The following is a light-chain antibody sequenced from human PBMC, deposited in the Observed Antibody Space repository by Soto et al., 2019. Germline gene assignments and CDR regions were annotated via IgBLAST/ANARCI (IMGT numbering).Light chain of an antibody. CDR1: QSISSY. CDR2: AAS. J-gene: IGKJ2*01. V-gene: IGKV1-39*01. Sequence: IQMTQSPSSLSASVGDIVTITCRASQSISSYLNWYQQKPGKAPKLLIYAASSLQGGVPSRFSGSGSGTDFTLTISSLQPEDFATYYCQQSYSTPRTFGQGTKLEIK. CDR3: QQSYSTPRT.